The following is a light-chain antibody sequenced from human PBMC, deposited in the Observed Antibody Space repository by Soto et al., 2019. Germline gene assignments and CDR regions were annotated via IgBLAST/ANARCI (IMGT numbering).Light chain of an antibody. Sequence: AIRMTQSPSSLSASIGDRVTITCLARHVVSNYLAWYQQKPGKAPKALIYAASFLQSGVPSRFSGSGSGTDFSLTISFLQSEDFATYYCQHYYSYPYTFGQGTTLQMK. J-gene: IGKJ2*01. V-gene: IGKV1-8*01. CDR3: QHYYSYPYT. CDR1: HVVSNY. CDR2: AAS.